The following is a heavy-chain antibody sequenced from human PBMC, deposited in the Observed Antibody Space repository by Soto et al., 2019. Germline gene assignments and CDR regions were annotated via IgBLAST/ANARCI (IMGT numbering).Heavy chain of an antibody. D-gene: IGHD6-19*01. Sequence: SETLSLTCTVSGGSISNYYWSWIRHPPGKKLEWIGYIYSIGSTNYNPSLRSRVTMSIDTSQEQFSLKLSSVTATDTAVYYCARHVNLPLAGTGFESWGRGTLVTVSS. CDR2: IYSIGST. V-gene: IGHV4-59*08. J-gene: IGHJ4*02. CDR3: ARHVNLPLAGTGFES. CDR1: GGSISNYY.